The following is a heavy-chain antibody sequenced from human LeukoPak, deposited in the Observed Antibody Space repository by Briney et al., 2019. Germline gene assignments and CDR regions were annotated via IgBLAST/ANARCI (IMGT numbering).Heavy chain of an antibody. Sequence: GGSLRLSCAASGFTFSSYGMHWVRQAPGKGLEWVAVIWYDGSNKYYADSVKGRFTISRDNSKNTLYLQMNSLRAEDTAAYYCAREPPGPYYFDYWGQGTLVTVSS. CDR2: IWYDGSNK. J-gene: IGHJ4*02. V-gene: IGHV3-33*01. CDR1: GFTFSSYG. CDR3: AREPPGPYYFDY.